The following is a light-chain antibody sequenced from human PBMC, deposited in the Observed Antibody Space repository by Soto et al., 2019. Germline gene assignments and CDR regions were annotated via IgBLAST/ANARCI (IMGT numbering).Light chain of an antibody. Sequence: EIVLTQSPGTLSLSPGERATLSCRASRSLSSSYVVWYQQTPGQAPRLLIYAASRRATGIPDRFSGSGSATEYTLTISRLEPEDFAVYYCQQQGTFGQGTKLEIK. CDR1: RSLSSSY. V-gene: IGKV3-20*01. J-gene: IGKJ2*01. CDR3: QQQGT. CDR2: AAS.